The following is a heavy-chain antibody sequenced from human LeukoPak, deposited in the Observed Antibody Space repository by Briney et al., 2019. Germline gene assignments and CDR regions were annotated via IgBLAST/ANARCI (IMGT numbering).Heavy chain of an antibody. Sequence: PGGSLRLSCAASGFTFSSYAMSWVRQAPGKGLEWVSAISASGGGTYYADSVKGRFTISRDNSKNTLYLQMNSLRAEDTAVYYCAKGSSSSSTYYYYGMDVWGQGTTVTVSS. V-gene: IGHV3-23*01. CDR2: ISASGGGT. CDR1: GFTFSSYA. D-gene: IGHD6-6*01. CDR3: AKGSSSSSTYYYYGMDV. J-gene: IGHJ6*02.